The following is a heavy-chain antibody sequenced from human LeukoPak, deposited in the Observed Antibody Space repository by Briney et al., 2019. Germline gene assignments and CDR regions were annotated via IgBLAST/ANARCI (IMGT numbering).Heavy chain of an antibody. CDR3: GTHAGRTGSDC. V-gene: IGHV3-11*01. J-gene: IGHJ4*02. Sequence: PGGSLRLSCATSGFIFSGYYMSGIRQAPGKGLEWVSYISGSGNDISYADSVKGRFTISRDNAKGSLYLQMNSLRAADTAVYYCGTHAGRTGSDCWGQGTLVTVSS. CDR2: ISGSGNDI. CDR1: GFIFSGYY. D-gene: IGHD3/OR15-3a*01.